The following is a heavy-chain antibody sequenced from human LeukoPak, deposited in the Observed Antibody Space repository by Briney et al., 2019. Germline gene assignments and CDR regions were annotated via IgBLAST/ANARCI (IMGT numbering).Heavy chain of an antibody. Sequence: SETLSLTCTVSGGSISSYYWSWIRQPPGKGLEWIGYIYTSGSTNYNPSLKSRVTISVDTSKNQFSLKLSSVTAADTAVYYCARQSPLRTAQIDPWGQGTLVTVSS. CDR1: GGSISSYY. J-gene: IGHJ5*02. D-gene: IGHD4-17*01. CDR3: ARQSPLRTAQIDP. CDR2: IYTSGST. V-gene: IGHV4-4*09.